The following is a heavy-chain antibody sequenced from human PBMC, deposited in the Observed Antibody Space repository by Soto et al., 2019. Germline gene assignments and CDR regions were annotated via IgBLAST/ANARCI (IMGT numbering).Heavy chain of an antibody. Sequence: PSETLSLACAVYGGSFSGYYWSWIRQPPGKGLEWIGEINHSGSTNYNPSLKSRVTISVDTSKNQFSLKLSSVTAADTAVYYCARADYDFWSGRDYYGMDVWGQGTMVTVSS. V-gene: IGHV4-34*01. CDR2: INHSGST. CDR1: GGSFSGYY. CDR3: ARADYDFWSGRDYYGMDV. J-gene: IGHJ6*02. D-gene: IGHD3-3*01.